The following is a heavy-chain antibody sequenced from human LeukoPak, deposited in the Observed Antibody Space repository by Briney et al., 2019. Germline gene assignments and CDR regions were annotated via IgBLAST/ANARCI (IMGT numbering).Heavy chain of an antibody. CDR2: IYYSGST. J-gene: IGHJ4*02. D-gene: IGHD3-10*01. CDR3: ARGLGYGSGSYLDY. V-gene: IGHV4-61*01. CDR1: GGSVSSGSYY. Sequence: SETLSLTCTVSGGSVSSGSYYCSWIRQPPGKGLEWIGYIYYSGSTTYTPYLKSRVTISVDTSKNQFSLKLSSVTAADTAVYYCARGLGYGSGSYLDYWGQGTLVTVSS.